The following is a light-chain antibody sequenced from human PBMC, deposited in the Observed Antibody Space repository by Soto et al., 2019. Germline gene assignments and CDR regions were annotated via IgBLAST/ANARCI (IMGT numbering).Light chain of an antibody. V-gene: IGKV4-1*01. CDR3: QQYYDTPLT. J-gene: IGKJ4*01. Sequence: DIVMTQSPDSLAVSLGERATINCKSSQSVLYSSNNNNYLAWYQQRPGQPPQLLIYWASTRESGVPDRFSGSGSGTDFNLTISSLQAEDVAVYYCQQYYDTPLTFGGGTRVEIK. CDR2: WAS. CDR1: QSVLYSSNNNNY.